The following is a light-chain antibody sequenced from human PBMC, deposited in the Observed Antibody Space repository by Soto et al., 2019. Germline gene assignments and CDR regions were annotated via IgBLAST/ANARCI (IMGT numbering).Light chain of an antibody. Sequence: DIQMTQSPSSLSASVGDRVTITCRASQSISTYLNWFQQRPGKAPKLLIFAASSLQTGVPSRFSGSGSGTDFTLTITSLQPEDFATYYCQQSYGIPRTFGQGTTVEIK. CDR1: QSISTY. J-gene: IGKJ1*01. V-gene: IGKV1-39*01. CDR2: AAS. CDR3: QQSYGIPRT.